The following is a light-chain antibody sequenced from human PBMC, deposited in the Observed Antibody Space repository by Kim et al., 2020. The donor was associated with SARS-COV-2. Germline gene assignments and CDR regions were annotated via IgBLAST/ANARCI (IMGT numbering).Light chain of an antibody. CDR3: SSHTTSSTYV. Sequence: GQSITISCTGTSSDVGSYDSVSWYQQHPGKAPKLIMYDVRERASGVSNRFSGSQSGNTASLTISGLRTDDEADYYCSSHTTSSTYVFGSGTKVTVL. CDR1: SSDVGSYDS. V-gene: IGLV2-14*04. J-gene: IGLJ1*01. CDR2: DVR.